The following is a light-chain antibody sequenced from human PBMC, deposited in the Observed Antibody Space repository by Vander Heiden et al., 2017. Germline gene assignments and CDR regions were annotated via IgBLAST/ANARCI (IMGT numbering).Light chain of an antibody. Sequence: QSALTQPRSVSGSPGQSVTISCSGTSSDVGAYDYVSWYQQHPGKAPKLLIYDVTKWPSAVPGRFSGSKSGNTATLTISGLLTEDEADYYCCSYAGSYTWVFGGGTKVTVL. CDR3: CSYAGSYTWV. J-gene: IGLJ3*02. CDR2: DVT. V-gene: IGLV2-11*01. CDR1: SSDVGAYDY.